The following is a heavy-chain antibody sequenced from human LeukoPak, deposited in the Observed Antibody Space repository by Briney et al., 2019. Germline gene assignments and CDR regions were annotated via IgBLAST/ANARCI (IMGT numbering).Heavy chain of an antibody. CDR1: GGSISSRDHY. CDR2: IFYSGNL. D-gene: IGHD2-15*01. CDR3: ARHWSHLVAQFGRSYWFDP. V-gene: IGHV4-31*03. J-gene: IGHJ5*02. Sequence: SQTLSLTCSVSGGSISSRDHYWRWIRQHPGKGLEWFGYIFYSGNLHYNPFHKSRGTISVDSSKNQLSLRLTSVTAADTAVYYCARHWSHLVAQFGRSYWFDPWGQGTLVTVSS.